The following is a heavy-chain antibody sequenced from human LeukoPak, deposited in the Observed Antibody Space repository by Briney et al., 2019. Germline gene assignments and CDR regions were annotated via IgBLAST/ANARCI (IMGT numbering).Heavy chain of an antibody. J-gene: IGHJ4*02. CDR1: GFTFSSYA. V-gene: IGHV3-23*01. D-gene: IGHD2-2*01. CDR3: AKDTYCSSTGCYRGYFDY. CDR2: ISGSGGST. Sequence: PGGSLRLSCAASGFTFSSYAMSWVRQAPGKGLEWVSGISGSGGSTYFADSVKGRFTISGDNSQNTLYLQMNSLRTEDTAVYYCAKDTYCSSTGCYRGYFDYWGQGTLVTVSS.